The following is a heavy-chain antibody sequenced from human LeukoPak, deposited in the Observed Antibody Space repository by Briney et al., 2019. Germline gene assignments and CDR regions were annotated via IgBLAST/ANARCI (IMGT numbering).Heavy chain of an antibody. V-gene: IGHV1-2*02. Sequence: ASVKVSCKASGYTFTGYYMHWARHAPGQGLEWMGWINPNSGGINYAQKFQGRVTMTRDTSISTAYMELSRLRSDDTAVYYCARERPTYYYGMDVWGQGTTVTVSS. CDR3: ARERPTYYYGMDV. CDR2: INPNSGGI. J-gene: IGHJ6*02. CDR1: GYTFTGYY.